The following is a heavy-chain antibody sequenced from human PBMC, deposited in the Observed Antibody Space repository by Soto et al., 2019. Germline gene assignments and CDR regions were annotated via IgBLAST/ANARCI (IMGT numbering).Heavy chain of an antibody. CDR1: GYPCTSYG. CDR3: ARGRIVASIHDAFEI. D-gene: IGHD5-12*01. V-gene: IGHV1-18*01. CDR2: ISAYNGKR. Sequence: QGQLLQSGDEVKTPGASVRVSCRASGYPCTSYGISWVRQAPGQGLEWVAWISAYNGKRDTAQKFQDRVTMTLDTPTDKAHMDRGDLTSADTAVYYCARGRIVASIHDAFEIWGQGTKVTVSS. J-gene: IGHJ3*02.